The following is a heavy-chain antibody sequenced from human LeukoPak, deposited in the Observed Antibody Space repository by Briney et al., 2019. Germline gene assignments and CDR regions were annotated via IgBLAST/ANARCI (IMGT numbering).Heavy chain of an antibody. V-gene: IGHV1-69*13. CDR3: ARGEGGITFAR. J-gene: IGHJ4*02. CDR1: GGSFTTYT. Sequence: SVKVSCKASGGSFTTYTVSWVRQAPGQGLEWMGGIIPIFGASNYAQKFKGRVTVTADESTSTVYMDLSGLKSEDTAVYYCARGEGGITFARWGQGTLVTVSS. CDR2: IIPIFGAS. D-gene: IGHD2/OR15-2a*01.